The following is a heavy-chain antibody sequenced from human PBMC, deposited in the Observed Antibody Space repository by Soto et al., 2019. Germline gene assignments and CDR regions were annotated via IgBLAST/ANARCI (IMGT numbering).Heavy chain of an antibody. CDR1: GFSLSTSGVG. CDR3: ARLFSRHYYGSGSYYKLKAPYFDY. V-gene: IGHV2-5*02. Sequence: SGPTLVNPTQTLTLTCTFSGFSLSTSGVGVGWIRQPPGKALEWLALIYWDDDKRYSPSLKSRLTITKDTSKNQVVLTMTNMDPVDTATYYCARLFSRHYYGSGSYYKLKAPYFDYWGQGTLVTVSS. CDR2: IYWDDDK. J-gene: IGHJ4*02. D-gene: IGHD3-10*01.